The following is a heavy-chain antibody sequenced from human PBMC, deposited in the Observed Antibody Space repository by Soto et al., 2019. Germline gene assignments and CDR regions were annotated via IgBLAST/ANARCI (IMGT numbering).Heavy chain of an antibody. CDR1: GFMFISSA. V-gene: IGHV1-58*01. D-gene: IGHD3-3*01. CDR3: AAVPVLRFLQWLPASFDY. Sequence: SVKVSCKTSGFMFISSAVQWVRQARGQRLEWIGWLVVGSGNTHYAQHFQERVTLTRDMSTGTAYMELSSLRSEDTAVYYCAAVPVLRFLQWLPASFDYWGQGTMVTFSS. CDR2: LVVGSGNT. J-gene: IGHJ4*02.